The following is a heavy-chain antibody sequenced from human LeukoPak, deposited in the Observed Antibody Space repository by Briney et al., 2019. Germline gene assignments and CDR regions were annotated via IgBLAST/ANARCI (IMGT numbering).Heavy chain of an antibody. V-gene: IGHV3-21*01. D-gene: IGHD5-12*01. CDR3: ARVRLRKDIVATDCFDY. J-gene: IGHJ4*02. CDR2: ISSSSSYI. Sequence: PGGALRLSCAASGFTFSSYSMNWGRQAPGKGVEWGSSISSSSSYIYYADSVKGRFTISRDNAKNSLYLQMNSLRAEDTAVCYCARVRLRKDIVATDCFDYWGQGTLVTVSP. CDR1: GFTFSSYS.